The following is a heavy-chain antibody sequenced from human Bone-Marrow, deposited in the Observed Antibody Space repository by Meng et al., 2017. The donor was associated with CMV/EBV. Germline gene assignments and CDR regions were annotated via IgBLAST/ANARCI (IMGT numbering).Heavy chain of an antibody. CDR2: IYYSGST. D-gene: IGHD6-19*01. J-gene: IGHJ6*02. CDR3: ARGSSGWDYYYYYGMDV. V-gene: IGHV4-61*01. Sequence: SETLSLTCTVSGGSVSSGSYYWSWIRQPPGKGLEWIGYIYYSGSTNYNPSLKSRVTISVDTSKNQFSLKLSSVTAADTAVYYCARGSSGWDYYYYYGMDVWGQGTTVTVSS. CDR1: GGSVSSGSYY.